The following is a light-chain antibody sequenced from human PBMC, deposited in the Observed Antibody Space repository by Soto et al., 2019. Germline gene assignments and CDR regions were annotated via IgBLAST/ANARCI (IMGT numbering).Light chain of an antibody. CDR3: QKYDMAPPAT. V-gene: IGKV1-27*01. Sequence: DIQMTQCPSSLSAFVGDRVTISCRASQGIHNFLAWYQQKPGKVPKLLSFGASPLHLVVPSRFSGSGSGTDFALTISNLQPEDVATYYCQKYDMAPPATFGQGTMVEI. J-gene: IGKJ1*01. CDR1: QGIHNF. CDR2: GAS.